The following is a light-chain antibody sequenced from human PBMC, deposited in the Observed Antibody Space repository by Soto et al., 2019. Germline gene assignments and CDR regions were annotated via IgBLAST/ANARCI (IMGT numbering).Light chain of an antibody. J-gene: IGKJ2*01. V-gene: IGKV3-15*01. Sequence: EIVMTQSPASLSVSPGDGATLSCRASQSVASNVAWYQQRPGQGPRLLIHGASTRAVGVQVRFSGSGSGTDFTLTISSLQSEDFAVYYCQQYHNWPPQYTFGQGTKLQIK. CDR1: QSVASN. CDR3: QQYHNWPPQYT. CDR2: GAS.